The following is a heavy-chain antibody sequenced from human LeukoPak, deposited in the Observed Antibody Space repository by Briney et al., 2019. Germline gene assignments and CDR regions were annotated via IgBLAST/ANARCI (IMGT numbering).Heavy chain of an antibody. Sequence: SETLSLTCAVSDDSFSSHYWTWIRQPPGKGLEWIGYISYIGSTNYNPSLKSRVTISIDTSRTQFSLRLSSVTAADTAVYYCARDLVTVTKGFDIWGQGTMVSVSS. CDR1: DDSFSSHY. CDR3: ARDLVTVTKGFDI. CDR2: ISYIGST. V-gene: IGHV4-59*11. D-gene: IGHD4-17*01. J-gene: IGHJ3*02.